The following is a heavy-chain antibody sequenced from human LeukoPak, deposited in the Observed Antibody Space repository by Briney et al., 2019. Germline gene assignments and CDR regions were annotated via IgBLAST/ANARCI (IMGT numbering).Heavy chain of an antibody. V-gene: IGHV4-38-2*02. CDR2: IYHSGST. D-gene: IGHD3-22*01. Sequence: SETLSLTCTVSGYSISSGYYWGWIRQPPGKGLEWIGSIYHSGSTYYNPSLKSRVTISVGTSKNQFSLKLSSVTAADTAVYYCARDVYDSSGYYHGNFDYWGQGTLVTVSS. CDR3: ARDVYDSSGYYHGNFDY. J-gene: IGHJ4*02. CDR1: GYSISSGYY.